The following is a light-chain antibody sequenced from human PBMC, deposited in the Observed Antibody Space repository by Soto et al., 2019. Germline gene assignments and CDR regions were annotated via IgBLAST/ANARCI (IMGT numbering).Light chain of an antibody. V-gene: IGLV1-40*01. Sequence: QSVLTQPPSVSGAPGQRVTISCTGGSSNIGAGFNVHWYQQLPGTAPKLLIFGNSNRPAGVPDRFSGSKSGTSPSLAITGLQADDEGDYYCQSYDSSLSGVVFGGGTKLTVL. CDR1: SSNIGAGFN. J-gene: IGLJ2*01. CDR2: GNS. CDR3: QSYDSSLSGVV.